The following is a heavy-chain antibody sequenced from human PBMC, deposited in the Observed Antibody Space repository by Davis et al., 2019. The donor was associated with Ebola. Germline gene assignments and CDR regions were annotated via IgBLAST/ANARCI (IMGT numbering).Heavy chain of an antibody. D-gene: IGHD3-3*01. CDR1: GFTFSAYP. CDR3: TRDFCVFDY. Sequence: GGSLRLSCAASGFTFSAYPLRLVCQAPGEGLEWVSSINGVGGRTFYADSVKGRFTISRDNSKNTLYLQMNSLRAEDTAVYYCTRDFCVFDYWGQGTLVTVSS. V-gene: IGHV3-23*01. J-gene: IGHJ4*02. CDR2: INGVGGRT.